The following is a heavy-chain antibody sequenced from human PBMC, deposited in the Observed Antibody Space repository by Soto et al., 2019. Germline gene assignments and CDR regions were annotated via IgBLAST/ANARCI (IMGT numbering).Heavy chain of an antibody. J-gene: IGHJ6*02. Sequence: QVQLVQSGAEVKKPGSSVKVSCEASGGTFNKFSISWVRQAPGQGLEWLGGTIPFVGASKDAQKFQGRVTITAEGSATTAYMKMRGLRSEDKAIYYCARGGTSYGDDVLAASYSNGLDVWGQGTTVTVSS. CDR2: TIPFVGAS. D-gene: IGHD4-17*01. CDR3: ARGGTSYGDDVLAASYSNGLDV. V-gene: IGHV1-69*01. CDR1: GGTFNKFS.